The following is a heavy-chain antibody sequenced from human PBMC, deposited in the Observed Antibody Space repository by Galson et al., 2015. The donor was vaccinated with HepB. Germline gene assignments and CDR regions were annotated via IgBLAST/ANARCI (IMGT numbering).Heavy chain of an antibody. D-gene: IGHD6-19*01. CDR3: AKDGNVAVAGMYY. V-gene: IGHV3-23*01. CDR2: ISGRGGST. Sequence: SLRLSCAASGFTFSSYAMSWVRQAPGKGLEWVSPISGRGGSTYYADSVKGRFTISRDNSKNTLYLQMNSLRAEDTAVYYCAKDGNVAVAGMYYWGQGTLVTVSS. J-gene: IGHJ4*02. CDR1: GFTFSSYA.